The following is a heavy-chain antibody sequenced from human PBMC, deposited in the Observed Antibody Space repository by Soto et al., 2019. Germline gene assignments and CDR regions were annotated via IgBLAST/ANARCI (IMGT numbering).Heavy chain of an antibody. V-gene: IGHV5-51*01. Sequence: PVESLKISCKGSGYSFTSYWIGWVRQMPGKGLEWMGIIYPGDSDTRYSPSFQGQVTISADKSISTAYLQWSSLKASDTAMYYCARPYYDSSGSDAFDIWGQGTMVTVSS. CDR3: ARPYYDSSGSDAFDI. CDR1: GYSFTSYW. D-gene: IGHD3-22*01. J-gene: IGHJ3*02. CDR2: IYPGDSDT.